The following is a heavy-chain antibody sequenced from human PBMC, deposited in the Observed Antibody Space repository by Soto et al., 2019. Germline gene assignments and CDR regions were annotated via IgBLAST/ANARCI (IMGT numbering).Heavy chain of an antibody. V-gene: IGHV4-4*02. CDR1: GVSISSGNW. D-gene: IGHD3-22*01. CDR3: ARLVYDSRLNYLYFDH. Sequence: SETLSLTCDVSGVSISSGNWWSWVRQPPGKGLEWIAEVYNDGSANYHPSLESRATISVDRSKNQFSLRLSSVTAAGTGKYYCARLVYDSRLNYLYFDHWGQGTLVTVSS. CDR2: VYNDGSA. J-gene: IGHJ4*02.